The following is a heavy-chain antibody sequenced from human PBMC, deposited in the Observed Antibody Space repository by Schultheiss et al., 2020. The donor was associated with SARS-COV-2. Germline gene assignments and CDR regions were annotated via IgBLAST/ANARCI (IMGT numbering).Heavy chain of an antibody. J-gene: IGHJ4*02. CDR1: GYSISSGYY. V-gene: IGHV4-38-2*01. Sequence: SETLSLTCAVSGYSISSGYYWSWIRQPPGKGLEWIGEINHSGSTNYNPSLKSRVTISVDTSKNQFSLKLSSVTAADTAVYYCARARVSGSSHLHFDYWGQGTLVTVSS. CDR2: INHSGST. CDR3: ARARVSGSSHLHFDY. D-gene: IGHD1-26*01.